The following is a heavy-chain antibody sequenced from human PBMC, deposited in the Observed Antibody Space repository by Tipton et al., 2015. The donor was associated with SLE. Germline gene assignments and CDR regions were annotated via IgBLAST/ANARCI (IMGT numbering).Heavy chain of an antibody. J-gene: IGHJ6*02. Sequence: TLSLTCTVSGGSISDNTYYWGWIRQPPGKGLEWIGSVFYSGSTFYNPPLKRRVTISVDTSKNQFSLNLSSVTAADAAVYYCARRAFGSGYYYYYYGMDVGGQGTTVTVSS. D-gene: IGHD3-10*01. V-gene: IGHV4-39*07. CDR2: VFYSGST. CDR3: ARRAFGSGYYYYYYGMDV. CDR1: GGSISDNTYY.